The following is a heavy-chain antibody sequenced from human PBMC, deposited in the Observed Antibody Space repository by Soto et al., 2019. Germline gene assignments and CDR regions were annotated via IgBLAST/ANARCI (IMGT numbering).Heavy chain of an antibody. V-gene: IGHV2-70*01. J-gene: IGHJ4*02. CDR1: RFALSTTAMC. CDR2: IDWDDDK. D-gene: IGHD5-12*01. CDR3: ARIQGTRMAPTDY. Sequence: SGPTLVNRTQTLKLTSTLSRFALSTTAMCVSWIRQPPGKALEWLALIDWDDDKYYSTSLKTRLTISKDTSKNQVVLTMTNMDPVDTATYYCARIQGTRMAPTDYWGQGTVVTVSS.